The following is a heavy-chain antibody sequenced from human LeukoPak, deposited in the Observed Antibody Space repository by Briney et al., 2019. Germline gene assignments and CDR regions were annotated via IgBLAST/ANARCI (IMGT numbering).Heavy chain of an antibody. CDR1: GYSFTSYW. Sequence: GESLKISCKGSGYSFTSYWIGWVRQMPGKGLEWMGIIYPGDSDTRYSPSFQGQVTISADKSISTAYLQWSSLKASDTAMYYCERHGWAAAGYADNWFDPWGQGTLVTVSS. CDR3: ERHGWAAAGYADNWFDP. D-gene: IGHD6-13*01. J-gene: IGHJ5*02. CDR2: IYPGDSDT. V-gene: IGHV5-51*01.